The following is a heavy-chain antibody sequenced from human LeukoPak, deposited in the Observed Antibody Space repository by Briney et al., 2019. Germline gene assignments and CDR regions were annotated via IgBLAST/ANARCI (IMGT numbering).Heavy chain of an antibody. D-gene: IGHD3-22*01. CDR2: ISGSGGST. CDR1: GFTFSSYA. CDR3: AKDQTLYYYDSSGYYPY. J-gene: IGHJ4*02. V-gene: IGHV3-23*01. Sequence: PGGSLRLSCAASGFTFSSYAMSWVRQAPGKGLEWVSAISGSGGSTYYADSVKGRFTISRDNSKNTLYLQMNSLRAEDTAVYYCAKDQTLYYYDSSGYYPYWGQGTLVTVSS.